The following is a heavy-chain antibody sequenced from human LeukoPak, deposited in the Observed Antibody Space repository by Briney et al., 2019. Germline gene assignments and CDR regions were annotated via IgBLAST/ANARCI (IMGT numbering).Heavy chain of an antibody. D-gene: IGHD3-10*01. Sequence: SETLSLTCTVSGVSVSRGSYYWSWIRQPPGKGLEWIGYIYYSGSTNYNPSLKSRVTISVDTSKNQFSLKLSSVTAADTAVYYCARDRVGLYYWGQGTLVTVSS. CDR1: GVSVSRGSYY. J-gene: IGHJ4*02. V-gene: IGHV4-61*01. CDR2: IYYSGST. CDR3: ARDRVGLYY.